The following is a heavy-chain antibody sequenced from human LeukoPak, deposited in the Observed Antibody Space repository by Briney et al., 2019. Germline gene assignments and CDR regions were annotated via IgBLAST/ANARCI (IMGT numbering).Heavy chain of an antibody. V-gene: IGHV3-23*01. CDR3: AKGVAAGGSYYYYYGMDV. CDR1: GFTFSSYV. D-gene: IGHD1-26*01. J-gene: IGHJ6*02. Sequence: PGGSLRLSCAASGFTFSSYVMSWVRQAPGKGLEWVSSISGSGGITYYADSVKGRFTFSRDNSKNTLYLQMNSLRAEDTAVYYCAKGVAAGGSYYYYYGMDVWGQGTTVTVSS. CDR2: ISGSGGIT.